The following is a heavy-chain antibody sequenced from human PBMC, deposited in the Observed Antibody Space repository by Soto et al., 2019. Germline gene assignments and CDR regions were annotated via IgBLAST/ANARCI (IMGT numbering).Heavy chain of an antibody. D-gene: IGHD6-13*01. Sequence: VASVKVSCKASGGTFSSYAISWVRQAPGQGLEWMGGIIPIFGTANYAQKFQGRVTITADKSTSTAYMELSSLRSEDTAVYYCASSPSSSWYSFDYWGQGTLVTVSS. V-gene: IGHV1-69*06. J-gene: IGHJ4*02. CDR2: IIPIFGTA. CDR3: ASSPSSSWYSFDY. CDR1: GGTFSSYA.